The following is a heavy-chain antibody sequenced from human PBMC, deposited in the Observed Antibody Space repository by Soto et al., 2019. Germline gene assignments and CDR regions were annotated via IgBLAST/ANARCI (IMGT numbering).Heavy chain of an antibody. Sequence: PGGSLRLSCAASGFIFSSYAMSWVGQSPGKGLEWVSAISGSDGSTYYADSVKGRFTISRDNSRNTLYLQMNSLRAEDTAVYYCAKDGVAHIPLYTSGSSYDHWGQGTLVTVSS. D-gene: IGHD3-22*01. CDR2: ISGSDGST. V-gene: IGHV3-23*01. CDR3: AKDGVAHIPLYTSGSSYDH. CDR1: GFIFSSYA. J-gene: IGHJ4*02.